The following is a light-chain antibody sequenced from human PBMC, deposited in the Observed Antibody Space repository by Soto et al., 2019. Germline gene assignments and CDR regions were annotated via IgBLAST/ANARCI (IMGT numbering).Light chain of an antibody. CDR2: RNN. V-gene: IGLV1-47*01. Sequence: QSVLTQPPSASGTPGQRVTISCSGSSSNIGSNYVYWYQQLPGTAPKLLIYRNNQRPSGAPDRFSGSKSGTSASLAISGLRSEDEADYYCAAWDDSLSGFYVFGTGTKLTVL. J-gene: IGLJ1*01. CDR3: AAWDDSLSGFYV. CDR1: SSNIGSNY.